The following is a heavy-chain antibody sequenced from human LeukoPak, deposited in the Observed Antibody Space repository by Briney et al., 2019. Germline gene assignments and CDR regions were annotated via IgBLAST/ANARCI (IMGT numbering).Heavy chain of an antibody. CDR1: GFTFSSYA. CDR2: IGGSGGST. J-gene: IGHJ6*02. V-gene: IGHV3-23*01. Sequence: GGSLRLSCAASGFTFSSYAMSWVRQAPGKGLEWVSAIGGSGGSTYYADSVKGRFTISRDNSKNTLYLQMNSLRAEDTAVYCCAKDRDFTIFGVVPLRGGMDVWRQGTTVTVSS. D-gene: IGHD3-3*01. CDR3: AKDRDFTIFGVVPLRGGMDV.